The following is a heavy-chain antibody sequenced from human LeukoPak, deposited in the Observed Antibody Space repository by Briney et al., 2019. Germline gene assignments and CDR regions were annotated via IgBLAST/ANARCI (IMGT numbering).Heavy chain of an antibody. V-gene: IGHV4-30-4*01. CDR1: GGSISSGDYY. J-gene: IGHJ3*02. CDR3: ARDPLGNAFDI. CDR2: IYYSGST. Sequence: SETLSLTCTVSGGSISSGDYYWSWIRQPPGKGLEWIGYIYYSGSTYYNPSLKNRVTISVDTSKNQFSLKLSSVTAADTAVYYCARDPLGNAFDIWGQGTMVTVSS.